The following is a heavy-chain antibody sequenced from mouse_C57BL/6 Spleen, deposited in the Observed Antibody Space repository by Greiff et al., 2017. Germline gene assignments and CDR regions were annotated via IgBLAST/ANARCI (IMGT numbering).Heavy chain of an antibody. CDR2: IRSKSNNYAT. V-gene: IGHV10-1*01. CDR1: GFSFNTYA. Sequence: VMLVESGGGLVQPKGSLKLSCAASGFSFNTYAMNWVRQAPGKGLEWVARIRSKSNNYATYYADSVKDRFTISRDDSESMLYLQMNNLKTEDTAMYYCVRASYYGSSLFDYWGQGTTLTVSS. CDR3: VRASYYGSSLFDY. D-gene: IGHD1-1*01. J-gene: IGHJ2*01.